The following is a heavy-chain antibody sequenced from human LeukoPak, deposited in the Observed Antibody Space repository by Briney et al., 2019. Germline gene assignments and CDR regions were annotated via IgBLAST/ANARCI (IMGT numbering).Heavy chain of an antibody. J-gene: IGHJ4*02. D-gene: IGHD3-22*01. CDR1: GGSFSDYF. V-gene: IGHV4-31*11. CDR3: ARLNYYDSSGYSQYFDY. CDR2: IYYSGST. Sequence: PSETLSLTCAVYGGSFSDYFWSWIRQHPGKGLEWIGYIYYSGSTYYNPSLKSRVTISVDTSKNQFSLKLSSVTAADTAVYYCARLNYYDSSGYSQYFDYWGQGTLVTVSS.